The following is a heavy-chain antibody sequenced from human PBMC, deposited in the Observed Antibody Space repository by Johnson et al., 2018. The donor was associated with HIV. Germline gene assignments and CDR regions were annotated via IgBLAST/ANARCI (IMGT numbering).Heavy chain of an antibody. D-gene: IGHD3-16*01. CDR2: IRYDGSNK. V-gene: IGHV3-30*02. CDR1: GFTFSDYY. J-gene: IGHJ3*02. CDR3: AREEGSGEPPNAFDI. Sequence: VQLVESGGGLVKPGGSLRLSCAASGFTFSDYYMSWVRQAPGKGLEWVAFIRYDGSNKYYADSVKGRFTISRDNSKNTLYLQMNSLRAEDTAVYYCAREEGSGEPPNAFDIWGQGTMVTVSS.